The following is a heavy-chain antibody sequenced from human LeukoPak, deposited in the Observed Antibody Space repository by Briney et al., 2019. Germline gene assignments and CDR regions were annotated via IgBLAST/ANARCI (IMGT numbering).Heavy chain of an antibody. D-gene: IGHD2/OR15-2a*01. J-gene: IGHJ3*02. CDR3: ARDDSTASGVFDI. CDR1: GFTFSSYW. CDR2: IYTDGTT. Sequence: PGGSLRLSCAASGFTFSSYWMSWVRQAPGKGLEWVSIIYTDGTTYYADSVKGRFTISRDNSENMSYLQMNSLRVEDTAVYYCARDDSTASGVFDIWGQGTMVTVSS. V-gene: IGHV3-53*01.